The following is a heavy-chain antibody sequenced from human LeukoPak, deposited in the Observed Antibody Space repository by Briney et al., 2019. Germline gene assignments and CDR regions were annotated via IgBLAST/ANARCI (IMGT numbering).Heavy chain of an antibody. CDR1: GFTFSSYS. CDR3: ARGKVLRFLEWLAHDAFDI. J-gene: IGHJ3*02. V-gene: IGHV3-21*01. Sequence: KPGGSLRLSCAASGFTFSSYSMNWVRQAPGKGLEWVSSISSSSSYIYYADSVKGRFTISRDNAKNSLYLQMNSLRAEDTAVYYCARGKVLRFLEWLAHDAFDIWGQGTMVTVSS. D-gene: IGHD3-3*01. CDR2: ISSSSSYI.